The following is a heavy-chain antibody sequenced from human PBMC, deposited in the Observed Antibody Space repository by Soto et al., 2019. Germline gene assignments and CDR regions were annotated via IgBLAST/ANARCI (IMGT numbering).Heavy chain of an antibody. CDR2: ISAYNGNT. Sequence: ASVKVSCKASGYTFTSYGISWVRQAPGQGLEWMGWISAYNGNTNYAQKLQGRVTMTTDTSTSTAYMELRSLRSDDTAVYYCARVNTYYDFWSGYYNSGTTWGVLGYXDYWGQGTLVTVSS. J-gene: IGHJ4*02. CDR3: ARVNTYYDFWSGYYNSGTTWGVLGYXDY. V-gene: IGHV1-18*01. CDR1: GYTFTSYG. D-gene: IGHD3-3*01.